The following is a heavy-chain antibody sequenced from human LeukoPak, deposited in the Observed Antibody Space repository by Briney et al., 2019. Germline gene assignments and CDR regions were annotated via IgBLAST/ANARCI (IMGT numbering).Heavy chain of an antibody. CDR1: GGSISSGGYY. J-gene: IGHJ4*02. V-gene: IGHV4-30-2*01. CDR3: ARGGLDYGDYVGDFDY. CDR2: IYHSGST. Sequence: SETLSLTCTVSGGSISSGGYYWSWIRQPPGKGLEWIGYIYHSGSTNYNPSLKSRVTISVDTSKNQFSLKLSSVTAADTAVYYCARGGLDYGDYVGDFDYWGQGTLVTVSS. D-gene: IGHD4-17*01.